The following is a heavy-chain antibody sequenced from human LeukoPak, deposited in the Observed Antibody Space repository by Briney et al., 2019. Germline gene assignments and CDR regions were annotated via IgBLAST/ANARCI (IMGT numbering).Heavy chain of an antibody. CDR3: AKDERRLLWFGDLSAFDI. Sequence: GGSLRLSCAASGFTFSSYGMHWVRQAPGKGLEWVAFIRYDGSNKYYADSVKGRFTISRDNSKNTLYLQMNSLRAEDTAVYYCAKDERRLLWFGDLSAFDIWGQGTMVTVSS. CDR1: GFTFSSYG. D-gene: IGHD3-10*01. CDR2: IRYDGSNK. J-gene: IGHJ3*02. V-gene: IGHV3-30*02.